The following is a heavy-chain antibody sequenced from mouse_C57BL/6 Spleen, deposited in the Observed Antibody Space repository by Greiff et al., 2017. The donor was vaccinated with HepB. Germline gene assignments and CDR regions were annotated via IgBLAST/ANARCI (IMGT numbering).Heavy chain of an antibody. CDR3: VRERSPSTMITTRRLYYAMDY. CDR2: IRSKSSNYAT. V-gene: IGHV10-3*01. Sequence: EVQLVESGGGLVQPKGSLKLSCAASGFTFNTYAMHWVRQAPGKGLEWVARIRSKSSNYATYYADSVKDRFNISRDGSQSMLYPQMNNLKTEDTAMHYCVRERSPSTMITTRRLYYAMDYWGQGTSVTVSS. J-gene: IGHJ4*01. CDR1: GFTFNTYA. D-gene: IGHD2-4*01.